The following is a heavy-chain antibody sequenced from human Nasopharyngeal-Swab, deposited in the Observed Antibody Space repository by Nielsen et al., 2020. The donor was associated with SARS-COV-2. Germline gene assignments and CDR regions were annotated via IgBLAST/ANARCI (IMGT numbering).Heavy chain of an antibody. CDR1: GYTLTELS. D-gene: IGHD3-10*01. V-gene: IGHV1-2*04. CDR3: ARSALDGSGSYNLRDAFDI. Sequence: ASVKVSCKVSGYTLTELSMHWVRQAPAQGLEWMGWINPNSGGTNYAQKFQGWVTITRDTSISKAYMELSRLRSDDTAVYYCARSALDGSGSYNLRDAFDIWGQGTMVTVSS. CDR2: INPNSGGT. J-gene: IGHJ3*02.